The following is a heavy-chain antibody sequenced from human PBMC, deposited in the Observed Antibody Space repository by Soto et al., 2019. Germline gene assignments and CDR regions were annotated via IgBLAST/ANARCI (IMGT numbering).Heavy chain of an antibody. CDR1: GFVFSSFG. CDR3: ARGPPKISMSRGVPAESLQR. D-gene: IGHD3-10*01. V-gene: IGHV3-33*01. J-gene: IGHJ1*01. Sequence: QVQLVESGGGVVQPGTSLRISCAVSGFVFSSFGMHWVRQAPGKGLEWVAVICNDGEFKYYADSVKGRFTISRDDSMSTLYPQMNGLTSEDTALYYCARGPPKISMSRGVPAESLQRWGRGTLVSVSS. CDR2: ICNDGEFK.